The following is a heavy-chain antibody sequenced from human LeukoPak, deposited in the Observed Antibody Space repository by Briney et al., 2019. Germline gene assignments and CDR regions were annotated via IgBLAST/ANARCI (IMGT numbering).Heavy chain of an antibody. D-gene: IGHD3-10*01. J-gene: IGHJ3*02. CDR2: ILYDGSIA. CDR3: ARARSVWFGELFNAFDI. V-gene: IGHV3-30*04. Sequence: GGSLTLSCAASGFTLSHYAMHWVRQAPGKGLEWVAVILYDGSIAYYADSVKGRFTISRDNSENTLYLQMNSLRAEDTAVYYCARARSVWFGELFNAFDIWGQGTMVTVSS. CDR1: GFTLSHYA.